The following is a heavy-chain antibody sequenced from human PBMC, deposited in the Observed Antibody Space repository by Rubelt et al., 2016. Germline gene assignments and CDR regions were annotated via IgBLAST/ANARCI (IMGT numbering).Heavy chain of an antibody. CDR2: INAGTGNT. Sequence: QVQLVQSGAEVKKPGASVKVSCKASGYTFTSYAMHWVRQAPGQRLEWMGWINAGTGNTKYSQKFQGRGTITGEASASTAYMEPSSLRSEDTAMYYCAGQTTYYEFWSGADKWFDPWGQGTLVTVSS. J-gene: IGHJ5*02. V-gene: IGHV1-3*01. CDR3: AGQTTYYEFWSGADKWFDP. D-gene: IGHD3-3*01. CDR1: GYTFTSYA.